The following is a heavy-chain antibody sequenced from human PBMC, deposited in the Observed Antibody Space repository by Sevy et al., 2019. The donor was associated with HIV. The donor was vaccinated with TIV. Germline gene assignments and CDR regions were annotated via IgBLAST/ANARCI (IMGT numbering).Heavy chain of an antibody. CDR3: ARGRPLLWFRELPAGYYYYGMDV. J-gene: IGHJ6*02. D-gene: IGHD3-10*01. CDR2: INHSGST. V-gene: IGHV4-34*01. Sequence: SETLSLTCAVYGGSFSVYYWSWIRQPPGKGLEWIGEINHSGSTNYNPSLKSRVTISVDTSKNQFSLKLSSVTAADTAVYYCARGRPLLWFRELPAGYYYYGMDVWGQGTTVTVSS. CDR1: GGSFSVYY.